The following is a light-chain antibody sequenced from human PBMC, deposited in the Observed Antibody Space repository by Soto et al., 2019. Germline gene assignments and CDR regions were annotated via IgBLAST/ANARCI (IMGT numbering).Light chain of an antibody. V-gene: IGLV2-18*02. CDR2: DVN. CDR1: SSDIGAYNR. CDR3: SSFTSSNTYV. Sequence: QSALTQPPSVSGSPGQSVAISCTGTSSDIGAYNRVSWYQQPPGTAPKLMIYDVNNRPSGVLDRFSGSKSGNTASLTISWLQADDEADYYCSSFTSSNTYVFGTGTKLTVL. J-gene: IGLJ1*01.